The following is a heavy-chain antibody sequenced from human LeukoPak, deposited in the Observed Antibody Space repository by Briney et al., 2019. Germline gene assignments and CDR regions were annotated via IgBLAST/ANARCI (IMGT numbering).Heavy chain of an antibody. CDR3: TRAPEGYYYDSSGYWPPWYFDL. CDR1: GFTFGDYA. V-gene: IGHV3-49*03. CDR2: IRSKAYGGTT. D-gene: IGHD3-22*01. J-gene: IGHJ2*01. Sequence: GGSLRLSCTASGFTFGDYAMSWFRQAPGKGLEWVGFIRSKAYGGTTEYAASVKGRFTISRDDSKSIAYLQMNSLKTEDTAVYYCTRAPEGYYYDSSGYWPPWYFDLWGRGTLVTVSS.